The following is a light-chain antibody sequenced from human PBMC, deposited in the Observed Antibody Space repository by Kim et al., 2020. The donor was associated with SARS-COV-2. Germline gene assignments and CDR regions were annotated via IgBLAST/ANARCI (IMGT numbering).Light chain of an antibody. CDR1: QSVTTY. V-gene: IGKV3-11*01. CDR2: DAS. CDR3: QQRDNWPPT. Sequence: LSPGERATLSCRASQSVTTYIAWYQQKPGQAPRLLISDASNRATGIPARFSGSGSGTDFTLTISTLEPEDFAVYYCQQRDNWPPTFGHGTRLEIK. J-gene: IGKJ5*01.